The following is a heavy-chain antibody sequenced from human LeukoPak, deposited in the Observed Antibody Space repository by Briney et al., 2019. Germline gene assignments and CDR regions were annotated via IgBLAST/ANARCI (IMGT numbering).Heavy chain of an antibody. Sequence: GASVKVSCKASGYTFTGYYMHWVRQAPGQGLEWMGWINPNSGGTNYAQKLQGRVTMTRDTSISTAYMELSRLRSDDTAVYYCAREEPCSSSWETGVFDYWGQGTLVTVSS. V-gene: IGHV1-2*02. J-gene: IGHJ4*02. CDR2: INPNSGGT. D-gene: IGHD6-13*01. CDR1: GYTFTGYY. CDR3: AREEPCSSSWETGVFDY.